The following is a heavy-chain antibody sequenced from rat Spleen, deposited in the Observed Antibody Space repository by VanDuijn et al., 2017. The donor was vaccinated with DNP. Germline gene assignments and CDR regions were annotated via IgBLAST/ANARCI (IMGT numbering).Heavy chain of an antibody. V-gene: IGHV5-20*01. CDR1: GFTFSDYY. Sequence: EVQLVESGGGLVQPGRSLKLSCAASGFTFSDYYMAWVRQAPTKGLEWVSSISFDGGGSYYGDSVKGRFTISRDNAKSILYLQMDSLRSEDTATYYCARPDAWGQGTSVTVSS. CDR2: ISFDGGGS. J-gene: IGHJ4*01. CDR3: ARPDA.